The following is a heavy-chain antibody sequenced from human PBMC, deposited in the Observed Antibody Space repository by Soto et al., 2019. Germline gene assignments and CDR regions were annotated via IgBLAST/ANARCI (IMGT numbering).Heavy chain of an antibody. D-gene: IGHD3-10*01. V-gene: IGHV1-18*01. CDR2: IRAYNGKP. CDR1: GYTFTSFG. Sequence: QVQLVQSGAEVKKPGASVKVAFKACGYTFTSFGISWVRRARGPGLEWMGWIRAYNGKPNYAQKLQGRVTMTTDTSTSTAYMELRSLRSDETAVYYCARGEDYYGSWGAFDIWGQGTMVTVSS. J-gene: IGHJ3*02. CDR3: ARGEDYYGSWGAFDI.